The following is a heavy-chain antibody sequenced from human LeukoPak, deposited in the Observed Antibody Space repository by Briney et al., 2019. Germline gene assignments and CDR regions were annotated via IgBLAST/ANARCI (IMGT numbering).Heavy chain of an antibody. D-gene: IGHD3-10*01. V-gene: IGHV3-33*01. CDR2: TRYDGTIE. J-gene: IGHJ4*02. Sequence: GRSLRLSCAASGFTFNTYGMHWVRQAAGKGLEWVAYTRYDGTIEYYADSVKGRFTISRDNAKNSLYLQMNSLRAEDTAVYYCARENPGGSDYWGQGTLVTVSS. CDR3: ARENPGGSDY. CDR1: GFTFNTYG.